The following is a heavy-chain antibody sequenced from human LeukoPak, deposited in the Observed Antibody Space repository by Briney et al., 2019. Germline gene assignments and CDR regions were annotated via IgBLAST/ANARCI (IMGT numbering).Heavy chain of an antibody. CDR2: ISGSTGRT. Sequence: PGGSLRLSCSASGFTFSSYAMIWVRQAPGKGLEWVSSISGSTGRTYYADSVKGRFTISRDNSKNTLYLQMNSLRAEDTAVYYCAKAGISVAGDLYYFDYWDQGTLVTVSS. CDR3: AKAGISVAGDLYYFDY. D-gene: IGHD6-19*01. CDR1: GFTFSSYA. J-gene: IGHJ4*02. V-gene: IGHV3-23*01.